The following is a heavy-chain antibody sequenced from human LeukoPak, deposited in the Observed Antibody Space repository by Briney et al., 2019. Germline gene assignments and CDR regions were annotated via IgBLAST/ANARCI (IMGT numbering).Heavy chain of an antibody. V-gene: IGHV1-2*02. Sequence: ASAKVSCKASGYTFTGNYMHWVRQAPGQGLEWMGWINPNSGGTNYAQKFQGRVTMTRDTSITTAYMELRRLRSDDTAVYYCARVGSMHFDILTGSSDWFDPWGQGTLVTVSS. CDR3: ARVGSMHFDILTGSSDWFDP. J-gene: IGHJ5*02. CDR2: INPNSGGT. CDR1: GYTFTGNY. D-gene: IGHD3-9*01.